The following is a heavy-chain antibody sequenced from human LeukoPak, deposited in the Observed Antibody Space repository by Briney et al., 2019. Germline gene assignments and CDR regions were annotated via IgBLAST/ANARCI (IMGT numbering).Heavy chain of an antibody. V-gene: IGHV4-61*08. CDR1: GGSISSGGYY. D-gene: IGHD6-6*01. CDR2: IYYSGST. J-gene: IGHJ3*02. Sequence: ETLSLTCTVSGGSISSGGYYWSWIRQPPGKELEWIGYIYYSGSTNYNPSLKSRVTISVDTSKNQFSLKLSSVTAADTAVYYCARDSSRDDAFDIWGQGTMVTVSS. CDR3: ARDSSRDDAFDI.